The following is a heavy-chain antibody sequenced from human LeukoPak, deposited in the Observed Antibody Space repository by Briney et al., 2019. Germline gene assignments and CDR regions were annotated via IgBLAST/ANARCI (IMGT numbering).Heavy chain of an antibody. Sequence: GGSLRLSCAASGFTFSSYWMHLVRPAPGKGLVWVSRVGSDGTTISYADSVKGRFTISRDNAKNTLYLQMNSLRAEDTAVYYCVRGFPLRSAYLGDVYWGQGILVTVSS. CDR2: VGSDGTTI. J-gene: IGHJ4*02. V-gene: IGHV3-74*01. CDR1: GFTFSSYW. CDR3: VRGFPLRSAYLGDVY. D-gene: IGHD3-16*01.